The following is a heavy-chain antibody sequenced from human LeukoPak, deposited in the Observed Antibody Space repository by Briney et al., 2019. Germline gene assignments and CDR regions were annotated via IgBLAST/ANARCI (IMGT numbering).Heavy chain of an antibody. V-gene: IGHV1-69*13. J-gene: IGHJ4*02. CDR1: GYTFTGYY. CDR2: IIPIFGTA. CDR3: ARGDYGARSH. D-gene: IGHD4-17*01. Sequence: SVKVSCKASGYTFTGYYMHWVRQAPGQGLEWMGGIIPIFGTANYAQKFQGRVTITADESTSTAYMELSSLRSEDTAVYYCARGDYGARSHWGQGTLVTVSS.